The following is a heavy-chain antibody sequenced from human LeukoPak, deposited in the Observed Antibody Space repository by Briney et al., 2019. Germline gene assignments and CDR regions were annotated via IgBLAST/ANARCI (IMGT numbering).Heavy chain of an antibody. CDR2: IYYSGST. CDR1: GGSISSGGYY. J-gene: IGHJ3*02. CDR3: ARSYYDFWSGYYKDAFDI. V-gene: IGHV4-31*03. Sequence: SQTLSLTCTVSGGSISSGGYYWSWIRQHPGKGLEWIGCIYYSGSTYYNPSLKSRVTISVDTSKNQFSLKLSSVTAADTAVYYCARSYYDFWSGYYKDAFDIWGQGTMVTVSS. D-gene: IGHD3-3*01.